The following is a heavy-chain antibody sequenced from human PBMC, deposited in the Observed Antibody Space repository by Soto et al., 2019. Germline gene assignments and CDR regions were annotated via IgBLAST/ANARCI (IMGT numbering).Heavy chain of an antibody. CDR2: SSASGGDT. Sequence: GGSLRLSCAASGFSFSIYAMTWVRQAPGRGLEWVSGSSASGGDTYYADSVKGRFTVSRDNSKNTLYLQMNSLRAEDTAIYYCAKEGPYDHGDYRVYYSCVDVWGRGTMVTASS. D-gene: IGHD4-17*01. J-gene: IGHJ6*02. CDR3: AKEGPYDHGDYRVYYSCVDV. CDR1: GFSFSIYA. V-gene: IGHV3-23*01.